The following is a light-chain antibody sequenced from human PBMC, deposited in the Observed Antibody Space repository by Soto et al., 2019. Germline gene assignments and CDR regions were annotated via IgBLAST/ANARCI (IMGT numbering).Light chain of an antibody. J-gene: IGKJ1*01. Sequence: EIVLTQSPGPLSLSPGERTTLSCRASQSVSSSYLAWYQQKPGQAPRLLIYGASSRATGIPDRFSGSGSGTDFTLTISSLEPEDFAVYYCQQYGSSLVTFGQGTKVEIK. CDR1: QSVSSSY. CDR2: GAS. CDR3: QQYGSSLVT. V-gene: IGKV3-20*01.